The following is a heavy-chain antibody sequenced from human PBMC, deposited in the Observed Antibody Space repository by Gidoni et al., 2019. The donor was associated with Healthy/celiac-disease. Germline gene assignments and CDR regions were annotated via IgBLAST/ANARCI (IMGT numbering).Heavy chain of an antibody. CDR1: VFTFSSYG. J-gene: IGHJ4*02. D-gene: IGHD6-13*01. Sequence: QVQLVESGGGVVQPGGSLRLSCAASVFTFSSYGMHWVRQAPGKGLEWVAFIRYDGSNKYEADSVKGRFTISRDNSKNTLYLQMNSLRAEDTAVYYCAKKGAAARLPMDYWGQGTLVTVSS. CDR3: AKKGAAARLPMDY. V-gene: IGHV3-30*02. CDR2: IRYDGSNK.